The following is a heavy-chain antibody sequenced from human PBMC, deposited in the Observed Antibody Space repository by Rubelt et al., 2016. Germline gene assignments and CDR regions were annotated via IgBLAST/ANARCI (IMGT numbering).Heavy chain of an antibody. V-gene: IGHV4-39*07. CDR1: GASIITSTSS. Sequence: QLQLQESGPGLLRPSEPLSLTSSVSGASIITSTSSWAWIRQPPAKGLEWIGGVYFSGNTSYSPSLKGRVTISVDTSKNQFSLKLGSVTAADTAVYYCSRRNGEPIDYWGQGTLVTVSS. D-gene: IGHD3-10*01. CDR2: VYFSGNT. CDR3: SRRNGEPIDY. J-gene: IGHJ4*02.